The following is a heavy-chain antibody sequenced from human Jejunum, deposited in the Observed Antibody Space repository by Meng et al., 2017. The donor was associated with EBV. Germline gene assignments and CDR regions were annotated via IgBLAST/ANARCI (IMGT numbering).Heavy chain of an antibody. CDR2: FDPENGET. V-gene: IGHV1-24*01. J-gene: IGHJ5*02. CDR3: ATLRGVQLWSPRLDP. Sequence: HVHQVQSSAEGTKPLAAVEAPGRGSGCTRIQLSMRWWRLAPGEALEGMGGFDPENGETVYAQKFQVRVTMTEDTSTDTAYMELNILRSEDTAVYYCATLRGVQLWSPRLDPWGQGTLVTVSS. D-gene: IGHD5-18*01. CDR1: GCTRIQLS.